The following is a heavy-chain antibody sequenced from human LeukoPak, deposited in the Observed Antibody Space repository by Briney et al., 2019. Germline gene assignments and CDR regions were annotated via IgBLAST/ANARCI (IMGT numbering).Heavy chain of an antibody. Sequence: ASVKVSCKASGYTFTGYYMHWVRQAPGQGHEWMGWINPNSGGTNYAQKFQGRVTMTRDTSISTAYMELSRLMSDDTAVYYCARAVVPAAMMSFDYWGQGTLVTVSS. J-gene: IGHJ4*02. CDR1: GYTFTGYY. CDR3: ARAVVPAAMMSFDY. CDR2: INPNSGGT. V-gene: IGHV1-2*02. D-gene: IGHD2-2*01.